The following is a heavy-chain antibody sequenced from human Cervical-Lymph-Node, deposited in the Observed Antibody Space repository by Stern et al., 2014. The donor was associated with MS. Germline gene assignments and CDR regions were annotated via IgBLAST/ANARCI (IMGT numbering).Heavy chain of an antibody. Sequence: HVQLVQSGAEVQKPGASAKVSCKASRYSFTASYMHWVRQAPGQGLEWMGWIDPNSGGTKSAQNFQGRVTMTRDTSISTFYMELSGLTSDDTAVFYCARERHSMDVWGQGTTVTVSS. CDR1: RYSFTASY. J-gene: IGHJ6*02. CDR2: IDPNSGGT. V-gene: IGHV1-2*02. CDR3: ARERHSMDV.